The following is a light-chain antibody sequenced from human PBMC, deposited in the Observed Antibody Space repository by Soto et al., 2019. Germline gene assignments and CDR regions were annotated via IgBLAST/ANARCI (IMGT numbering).Light chain of an antibody. V-gene: IGKV3-15*01. CDR3: QQYNDWLWT. CDR1: QGVSRK. J-gene: IGKJ1*01. Sequence: TQSPATLSVAPGERVTFSCRASQGVSRKLAWYQHKPGQAPRLLIYGASTRPTGIPARFSGRGSGTEFTLTITSLQSEDFAVYYCQQYNDWLWTFGQGTKVDIK. CDR2: GAS.